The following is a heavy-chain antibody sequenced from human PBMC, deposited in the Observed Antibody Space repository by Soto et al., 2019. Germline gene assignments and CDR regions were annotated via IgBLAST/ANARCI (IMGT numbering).Heavy chain of an antibody. Sequence: PGGSLRLSCAASGFTFGSYAMHWVRQAPGKGLEWIGEINHSGSTNYNPSLKSRVTISVDTSKNQFSLKLSSVTAADTAVYYCARDEYCSGGSCYSRPAGYYYYGMDVWGQGTTVTAP. V-gene: IGHV4-34*01. CDR1: GFTFGSYA. J-gene: IGHJ6*02. D-gene: IGHD2-15*01. CDR2: INHSGST. CDR3: ARDEYCSGGSCYSRPAGYYYYGMDV.